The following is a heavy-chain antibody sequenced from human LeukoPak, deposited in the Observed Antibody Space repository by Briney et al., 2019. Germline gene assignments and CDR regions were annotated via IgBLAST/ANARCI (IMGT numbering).Heavy chain of an antibody. CDR2: ISSSGSTI. J-gene: IGHJ3*02. Sequence: GGSLRLSCAASGFTFTTYSMNWVRQAPGKGLEWVSYISSSGSTIYYADSVKGRFTISRDNAKNSLYLQMNSLRAEDTAVYYCARRRGLAAGDSPFDIWGQGTMVTVSS. CDR1: GFTFTTYS. D-gene: IGHD3-3*02. V-gene: IGHV3-48*04. CDR3: ARRRGLAAGDSPFDI.